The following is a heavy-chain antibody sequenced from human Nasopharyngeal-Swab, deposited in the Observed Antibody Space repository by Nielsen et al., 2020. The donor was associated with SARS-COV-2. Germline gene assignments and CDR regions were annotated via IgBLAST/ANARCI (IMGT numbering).Heavy chain of an antibody. CDR3: ARARYSGYEGHRLFDY. CDR2: IYYSGST. J-gene: IGHJ4*02. CDR1: GGSISSYY. Sequence: SETLSLTCTVSGGSISSYYWSWIRQPPGKGLEWIGYIYYSGSTNYNPSLKSRVTISVDTSKNQFSLKLSSVTAADTAVYYCARARYSGYEGHRLFDYWAGEPWSPSPQ. D-gene: IGHD5-12*01. V-gene: IGHV4-59*01.